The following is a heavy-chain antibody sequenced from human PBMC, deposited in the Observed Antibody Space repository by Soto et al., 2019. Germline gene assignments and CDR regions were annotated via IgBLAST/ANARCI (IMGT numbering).Heavy chain of an antibody. CDR1: GYSFTSYW. J-gene: IGHJ6*02. CDR2: IYPGDSDT. CDR3: ARHSGSYYYYYGMDV. Sequence: GESLKISCKGSGYSFTSYWIGWVRQMPGKGLEWMGIIYPGDSDTRYSPSFQGQVTISADKSISTAYLQWSSLKASDTAMYYCARHSGSYYYYYGMDVWGQGTTVTVSS. V-gene: IGHV5-51*01. D-gene: IGHD1-26*01.